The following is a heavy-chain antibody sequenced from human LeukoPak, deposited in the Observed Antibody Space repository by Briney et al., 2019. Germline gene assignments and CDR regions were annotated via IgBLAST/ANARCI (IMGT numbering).Heavy chain of an antibody. D-gene: IGHD3-22*01. CDR1: GGSISSYY. Sequence: PSETLSLTCTVSGGSISSYYWSWIRQPPGKGLELIGYIYYSGSTNYNPSLKSRVTISVDTSKNQFSLKLSSVTAADTAVYYCARPKYYYDSSGSLWDAFDIWGQGTMVTVSS. CDR2: IYYSGST. V-gene: IGHV4-59*01. CDR3: ARPKYYYDSSGSLWDAFDI. J-gene: IGHJ3*02.